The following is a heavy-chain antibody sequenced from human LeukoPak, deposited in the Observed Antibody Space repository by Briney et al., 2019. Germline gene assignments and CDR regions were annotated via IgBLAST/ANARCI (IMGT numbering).Heavy chain of an antibody. CDR3: ARGGNPSSSWYNPLYYYYSYGMDV. V-gene: IGHV1-8*01. J-gene: IGHJ6*02. CDR1: GYTVTSYD. D-gene: IGHD6-13*01. Sequence: ASVKVSCKAAGYTVTSYDINWMRKATGQGLEWKGWMNPNSGNTGYAQKFQGRVTMTRNNSISTAYMKLSSLRSEDTAVYCCARGGNPSSSWYNPLYYYYSYGMDVWGQGTTVTVSS. CDR2: MNPNSGNT.